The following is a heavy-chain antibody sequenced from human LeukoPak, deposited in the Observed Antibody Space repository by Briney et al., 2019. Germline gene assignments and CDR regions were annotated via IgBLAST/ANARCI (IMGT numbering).Heavy chain of an antibody. Sequence: SVEVSCKASGGTFSSYAISWVRQAPGQGLEWMGGIIPIFGTANYAQKFQGRVTITADKSTSTAYMELSSLRSEDTAVYYCARKHITMVRGVPWFDPWGQGTLVTVSS. CDR2: IIPIFGTA. D-gene: IGHD3-10*01. J-gene: IGHJ5*02. V-gene: IGHV1-69*06. CDR3: ARKHITMVRGVPWFDP. CDR1: GGTFSSYA.